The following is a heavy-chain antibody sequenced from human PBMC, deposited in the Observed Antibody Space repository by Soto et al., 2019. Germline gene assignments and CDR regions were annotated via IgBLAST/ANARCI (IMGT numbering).Heavy chain of an antibody. CDR2: IYYSGST. D-gene: IGHD6-19*01. Sequence: QLQLQESGPGLVKPSETLSLTCTVSGGSISSSSYYWGWIRQPPGKGLEWIGSIYYSGSTYYNPSLKSRVTISVDTSKNQFSLKLSSVTAADTAVYYCASGIAGAYYFDYWGQGTLVTVSS. CDR3: ASGIAGAYYFDY. CDR1: GGSISSSSYY. J-gene: IGHJ4*02. V-gene: IGHV4-39*01.